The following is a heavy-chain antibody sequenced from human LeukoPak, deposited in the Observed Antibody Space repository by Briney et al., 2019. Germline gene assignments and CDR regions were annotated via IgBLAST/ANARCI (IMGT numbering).Heavy chain of an antibody. Sequence: PSETLSLTCTVSGGSISSYYWSWIRQPPGKGLEWIGYIYYSGSTNYNPSLKSRVTISVDTSKNQFSLKLNSVTAAETAVYYCARRDCSGGSCYPFYFDYWGQGTLVTVSS. V-gene: IGHV4-59*08. CDR2: IYYSGST. D-gene: IGHD2-15*01. CDR1: GGSISSYY. CDR3: ARRDCSGGSCYPFYFDY. J-gene: IGHJ4*02.